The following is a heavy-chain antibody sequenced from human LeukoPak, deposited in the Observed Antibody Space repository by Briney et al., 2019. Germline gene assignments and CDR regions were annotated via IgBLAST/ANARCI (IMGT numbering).Heavy chain of an antibody. V-gene: IGHV1-24*01. J-gene: IGHJ6*02. CDR3: ATVVGATSDYYYYYGMDV. CDR2: FDPEDGET. Sequence: ASVKVSCKVSGYTLTELSMHWVRQAPGKGMERMGGFDPEDGETIYAQKFQGRVTMTEDTSTDTAYMELSSLRSEDTAVYYCATVVGATSDYYYYYGMDVWGQGTTVTVSS. D-gene: IGHD1-26*01. CDR1: GYTLTELS.